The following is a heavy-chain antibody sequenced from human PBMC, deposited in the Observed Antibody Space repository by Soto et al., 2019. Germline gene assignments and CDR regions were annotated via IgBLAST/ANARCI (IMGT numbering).Heavy chain of an antibody. Sequence: ASVKVSCKASGYTFTGYYMHWVRQAPGQGLEWMGWISAYNGNTNYAQKLQGRVTMTTDTSTSAAYMELRSLRSDDTAVYYCLRRGEAAAMSNAVDNWFDPWGQGTLVTVSS. J-gene: IGHJ5*02. D-gene: IGHD2-2*01. CDR2: ISAYNGNT. CDR3: LRRGEAAAMSNAVDNWFDP. CDR1: GYTFTGYY. V-gene: IGHV1-18*04.